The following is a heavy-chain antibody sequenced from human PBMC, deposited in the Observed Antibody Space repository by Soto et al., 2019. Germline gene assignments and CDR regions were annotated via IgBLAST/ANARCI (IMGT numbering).Heavy chain of an antibody. J-gene: IGHJ4*02. D-gene: IGHD3-22*01. CDR1: GFTFSSYE. V-gene: IGHV3-48*03. CDR3: ARSTKWLPSSLDY. Sequence: GGSLRLFCAASGFTFSSYEMNWVRQAPGKGLEWVSYISSSGSTIYYADSVKGRFTISRDNAKNSLYLQMNSLRAEDTAVYYCARSTKWLPSSLDYWGQGTLVTVSS. CDR2: ISSSGSTI.